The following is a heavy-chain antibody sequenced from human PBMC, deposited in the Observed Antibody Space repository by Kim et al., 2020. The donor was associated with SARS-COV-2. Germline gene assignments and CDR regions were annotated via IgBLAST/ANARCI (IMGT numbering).Heavy chain of an antibody. CDR3: ARDRRGWYYFFY. D-gene: IGHD6-19*01. CDR1: GFTFSSYA. CDR2: VSGSGGST. V-gene: IGHV3-23*01. J-gene: IGHJ4*02. Sequence: GGSLRLSCAASGFTFSSYAMNWVRQAPGKGLEWVSGVSGSGGSTYYADSVKARFTISRDNSKNTLYLQLYSLRAEDAAVYYCARDRRGWYYFFYWGQGTLVTVSS.